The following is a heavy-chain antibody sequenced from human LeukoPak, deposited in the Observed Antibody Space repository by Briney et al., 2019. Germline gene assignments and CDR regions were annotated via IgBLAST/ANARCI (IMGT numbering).Heavy chain of an antibody. D-gene: IGHD6-13*01. Sequence: GGSLRLSCAASGFTVSSNYMSWVRQAPGKGLEWVSVIYSGGSTYYADSVKGRFTISRDNSKNTLYLQMNSLRAEDTAVYYCASSTAAAAADYWGQGTLVTVSS. CDR3: ASSTAAAAADY. J-gene: IGHJ4*02. CDR2: IYSGGST. CDR1: GFTVSSNY. V-gene: IGHV3-66*01.